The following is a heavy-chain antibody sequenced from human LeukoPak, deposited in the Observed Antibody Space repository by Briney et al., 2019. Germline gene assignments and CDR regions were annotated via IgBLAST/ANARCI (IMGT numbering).Heavy chain of an antibody. J-gene: IGHJ4*02. CDR2: IYYIGST. V-gene: IGHV4-59*08. Sequence: KPSETLSLTCAVSGGSISGYYWSWVRQPPGEGLEWIGYIYYIGSTNYNPSLKSRVTMSVDTSKNQFSLQLNSVTAADTAVYYCARHYVFVSGGSSFDYWGQGTLVTVSS. CDR1: GGSISGYY. D-gene: IGHD3-16*01. CDR3: ARHYVFVSGGSSFDY.